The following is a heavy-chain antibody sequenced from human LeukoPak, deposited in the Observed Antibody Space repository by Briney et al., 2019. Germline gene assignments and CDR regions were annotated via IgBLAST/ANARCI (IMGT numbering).Heavy chain of an antibody. CDR2: ISGSGGST. J-gene: IGHJ4*02. D-gene: IGHD6-19*01. V-gene: IGHV3-23*01. CDR3: AKDRGGSGWRFDY. Sequence: GGSLRLSCAASGFTFSSYAMCWVRLAPGKGLELVSGISGSGGSTYSADSVKGRFTISRDNSKNTLYLQMSSLRAEDTAVYYCAKDRGGSGWRFDYWGQGTLVTISS. CDR1: GFTFSSYA.